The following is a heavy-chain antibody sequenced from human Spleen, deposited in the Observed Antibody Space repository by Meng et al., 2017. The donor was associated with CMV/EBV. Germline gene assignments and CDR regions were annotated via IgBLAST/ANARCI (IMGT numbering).Heavy chain of an antibody. Sequence: ASVKVSCKASGYTFSNYGISWVRQAPGQGLEWMGWISAYNGNTKYIQKLQGRVTMTTDTSTSTAYMELRSLRSDDTAVYYCAIDRDRYYYDSSGYRFDYWGQGTLVTVSS. D-gene: IGHD3-22*01. CDR2: ISAYNGNT. J-gene: IGHJ4*02. CDR3: AIDRDRYYYDSSGYRFDY. CDR1: GYTFSNYG. V-gene: IGHV1-18*01.